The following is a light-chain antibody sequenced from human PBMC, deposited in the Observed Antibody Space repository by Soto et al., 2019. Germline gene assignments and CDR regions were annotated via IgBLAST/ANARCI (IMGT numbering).Light chain of an antibody. V-gene: IGKV3-20*01. CDR2: GAC. Sequence: EIVLTQSPGTLSLSPGERATLSCRASQTVSTNYLAWYQQKLGQAPRLLIVGACRRATGIPDRFSGSGSGTEFTLTISRLEPEDFAVYYCQQYGSSPLTFGGGTKVEIK. CDR3: QQYGSSPLT. J-gene: IGKJ4*01. CDR1: QTVSTNY.